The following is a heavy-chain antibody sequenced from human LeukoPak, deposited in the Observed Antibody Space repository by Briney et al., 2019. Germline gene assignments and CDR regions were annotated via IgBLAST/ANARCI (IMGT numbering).Heavy chain of an antibody. CDR2: IYYSGST. Sequence: PSETLSLTCTVSGGSISSYYWSWIRQPPGKGLEWIGYIYYSGSTNYNPSLKSRVTISVDTSKNQFSLKLSSVTAADTAVYYCARALNRITIFPTPHGMDVWGQGTTVTVSS. CDR3: ARALNRITIFPTPHGMDV. D-gene: IGHD3-9*01. J-gene: IGHJ6*02. V-gene: IGHV4-59*12. CDR1: GGSISSYY.